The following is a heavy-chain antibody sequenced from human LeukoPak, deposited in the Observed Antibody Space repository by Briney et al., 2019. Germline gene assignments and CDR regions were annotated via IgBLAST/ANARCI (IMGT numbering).Heavy chain of an antibody. CDR1: GYTFTDYY. J-gene: IGHJ4*02. CDR3: ARGRNIEMTTMSGGSDY. CDR2: LNPNGGDT. D-gene: IGHD5-24*01. V-gene: IGHV1-2*02. Sequence: ASVKVSRKASGYTFTDYYMHWVRHAPRQGREWMGWLNPNGGDTNYAQKFQGRVSMTRDTSISTAYMDLSDLRSDDTAVYYCARGRNIEMTTMSGGSDYWGQGTLVTVSS.